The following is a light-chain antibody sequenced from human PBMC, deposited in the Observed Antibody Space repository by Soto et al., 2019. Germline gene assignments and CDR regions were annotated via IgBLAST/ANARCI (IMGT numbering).Light chain of an antibody. CDR1: QSIGSTL. CDR3: QQYGSSST. Sequence: EILITQSPATLSVSPGERATLSCRASQSIGSTLSWYQQKPGQAPRLLIYGASSRPTGIPDRLSGSGSGTDFTLAIRRLEPEDFAVYYCQQYGSSSTFGQGTRLEIK. CDR2: GAS. V-gene: IGKV3-20*01. J-gene: IGKJ5*01.